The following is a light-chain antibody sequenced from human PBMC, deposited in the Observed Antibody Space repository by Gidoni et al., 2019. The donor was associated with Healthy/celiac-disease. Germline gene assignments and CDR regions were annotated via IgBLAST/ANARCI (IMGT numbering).Light chain of an antibody. V-gene: IGKV1-39*01. J-gene: IGKJ1*01. CDR2: AAS. CDR3: QQSYSTHRT. CDR1: QSISSY. Sequence: DIQMTQSPSSLSAYVGDRVNITCRASQSISSYLNWYQHKQGKAPKLLIYAASSLKSGVPSRFSGSGSGTDFTLTISSLPPEDFATYYCQQSYSTHRTFGQGTKVEIK.